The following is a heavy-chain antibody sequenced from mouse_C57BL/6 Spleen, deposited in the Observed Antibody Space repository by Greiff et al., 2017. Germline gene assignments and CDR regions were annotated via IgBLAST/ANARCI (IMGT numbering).Heavy chain of an antibody. Sequence: VKLQQSGAELMKPGASVKFSCKATGYTITDYWIEWVKQRPGHGLEWIGGILPGGGGTDYNAKFKGKATFTADTSSNTAYMPLSSLTTEDSAIYYCATYCSRSEAWFADWGKGTLVTVSA. J-gene: IGHJ3*01. CDR2: ILPGGGGT. D-gene: IGHD6-1*01. CDR1: GYTITDYW. CDR3: ATYCSRSEAWFAD. V-gene: IGHV1-9*01.